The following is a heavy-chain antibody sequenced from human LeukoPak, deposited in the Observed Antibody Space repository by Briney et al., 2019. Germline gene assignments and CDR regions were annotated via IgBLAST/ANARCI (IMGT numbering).Heavy chain of an antibody. Sequence: SQTLSLTCDISGDSVSSNSAAWNWIRQSPSRGLEWLGRTYYRSKWYNDYAVSVKSRITINADTSKNQFSLQVNSVTPEDTAVYYCARASSDYYDRSGYYYAYWGQGTLVTVSS. CDR2: TYYRSKWYN. D-gene: IGHD3-22*01. J-gene: IGHJ4*02. CDR1: GDSVSSNSAA. V-gene: IGHV6-1*01. CDR3: ARASSDYYDRSGYYYAY.